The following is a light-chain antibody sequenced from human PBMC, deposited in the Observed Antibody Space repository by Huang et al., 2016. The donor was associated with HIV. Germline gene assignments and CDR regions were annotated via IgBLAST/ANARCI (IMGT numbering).Light chain of an antibody. V-gene: IGKV1-39*01. CDR3: QQSYSAPFT. Sequence: DIQMTQSPSSLSASVGDRVTITCRESQSIDWFLNWYRQKPGKAPKLLISAASSLQSGVPSRFSGSGSGTVFTLTISSLQPEDFATYFCQQSYSAPFTFGPGTRVDI. J-gene: IGKJ3*01. CDR2: AAS. CDR1: QSIDWF.